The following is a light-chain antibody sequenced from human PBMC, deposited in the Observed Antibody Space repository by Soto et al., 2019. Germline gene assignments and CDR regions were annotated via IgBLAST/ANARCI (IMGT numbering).Light chain of an antibody. J-gene: IGLJ1*01. Sequence: VLREPPSVYEATGQKVTIYYTGSSSNIGGNSVSWYQQLPGTAPKLLIYDDNKRPSGIPDRFSGSKSGTSATLGITGFQTGDEADYYCGSWDSSLSAYVFVPGSKVIVL. V-gene: IGLV1-51*01. CDR2: DDN. CDR3: GSWDSSLSAYV. CDR1: SSNIGGNS.